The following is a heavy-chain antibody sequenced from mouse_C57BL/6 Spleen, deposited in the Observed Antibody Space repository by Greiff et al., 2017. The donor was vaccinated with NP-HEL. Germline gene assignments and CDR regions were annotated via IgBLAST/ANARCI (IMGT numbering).Heavy chain of an antibody. J-gene: IGHJ2*01. CDR3: TNLCLYFDY. D-gene: IGHD6-5*01. CDR1: GYTFTDYE. CDR2: IHPETGGT. V-gene: IGHV1-15*01. Sequence: VQLQQSGAELVRPGASVTLSCKASGYTFTDYEMHWVKQTPVHGLEWIGAIHPETGGTAYNQKFKGKAILTADKSSSTAYMELSSLTSEDSAVYYCTNLCLYFDYWGQGTTLTVSS.